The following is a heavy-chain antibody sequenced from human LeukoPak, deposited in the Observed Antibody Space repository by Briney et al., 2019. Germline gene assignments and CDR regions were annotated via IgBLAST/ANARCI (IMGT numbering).Heavy chain of an antibody. J-gene: IGHJ4*02. V-gene: IGHV3-7*04. CDR1: GFTFSSYW. CDR3: ARTNGAYGGTVDY. Sequence: GGSLRLSCAASGFTFSSYWMSWVRQAPGKGLGWVASIKQDGSEKYYVESVKGRFTISRDNAKNSLYLQMNSLRAEDTAVYYCARTNGAYGGTVDYWGQGTLVTVSS. CDR2: IKQDGSEK. D-gene: IGHD4-23*01.